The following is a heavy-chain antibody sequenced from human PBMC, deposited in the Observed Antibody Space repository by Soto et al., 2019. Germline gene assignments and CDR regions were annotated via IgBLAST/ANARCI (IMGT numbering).Heavy chain of an antibody. CDR2: IXYDGSNK. CDR1: GFTFSSYG. D-gene: IGHD2-15*01. V-gene: IGHV3-30*03. J-gene: IGHJ4*02. Sequence: QVQLVESGGGVVQPGRSLRLSCAASGFTFSSYGMHWVRQAPGKGLEWVAVIXYDGSNKYYADSVKGRFTISRDNSKNTLYLQMNXXXAXDXAVXXXXXXXXXXXXXSCRRDEKYFDYWGQGTLVTVSS. CDR3: XXXXXXXXXXSCRRDEKYFDY.